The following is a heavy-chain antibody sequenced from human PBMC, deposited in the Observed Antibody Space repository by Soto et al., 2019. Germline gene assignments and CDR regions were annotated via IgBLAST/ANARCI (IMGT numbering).Heavy chain of an antibody. J-gene: IGHJ4*02. V-gene: IGHV1-18*01. CDR3: ARANTWVTGRVGTH. CDR1: GYSFTNYG. CDR2: ISGDNGNT. Sequence: QIHLEQSRIEMKEPGTSLKISCATSGYSFTNYGISWVRQAPGQGLEWMGWISGDNGNTKYAQSFHDRVVMTADKFTSTGYLEMRNLRSNDTAVYYCARANTWVTGRVGTHWGQGTKVTVSS. D-gene: IGHD1-1*01.